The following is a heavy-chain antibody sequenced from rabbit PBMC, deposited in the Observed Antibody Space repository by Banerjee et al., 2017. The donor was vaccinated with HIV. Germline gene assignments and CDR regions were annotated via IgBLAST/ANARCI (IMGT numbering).Heavy chain of an antibody. J-gene: IGHJ4*01. Sequence: QEQLVESGGGLVQPEGSLTLTCKASGFDFSSIAMCWVRQAPGKRPEWIGCIYTGSGSTYYASWAKGRFTITRTTSLNTVFLQMTSLTAADTATYFCARDTSGDASGYFDLWGPGTLVTVS. CDR1: GFDFSSIA. V-gene: IGHV1S47*01. CDR2: IYTGSGST. CDR3: ARDTSGDASGYFDL. D-gene: IGHD1-1*01.